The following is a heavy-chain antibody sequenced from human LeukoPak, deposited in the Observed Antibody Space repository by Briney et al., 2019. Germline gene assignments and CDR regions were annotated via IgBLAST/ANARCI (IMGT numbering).Heavy chain of an antibody. J-gene: IGHJ4*02. CDR1: SGSISGYS. CDR2: MYYGGGT. Sequence: PSETLSLTCSVSSGSISGYSWNWIRKPPGKGLEWIGYMYYGGGTSYNPPLKSRVTISVDTSRNQFSLELTSATAADTAVYFCARGNLYDSSGYYFDYWGQGILVTVSS. V-gene: IGHV4-59*01. CDR3: ARGNLYDSSGYYFDY. D-gene: IGHD3-22*01.